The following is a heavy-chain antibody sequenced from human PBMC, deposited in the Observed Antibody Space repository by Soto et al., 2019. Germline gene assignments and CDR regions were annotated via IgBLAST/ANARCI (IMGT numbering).Heavy chain of an antibody. J-gene: IGHJ6*02. Sequence: GXGPTLVNPTQTLTLTCTFSGFTLTTSGMRVSWIRQSPGKALEWLARIDWDDDKFYSTSLRTRLTVSKDTSKSQVVLTMTNMDPVDTGTYYCARMGTSYYYYALDVWGQGTTVTVSS. CDR3: ARMGTSYYYYALDV. V-gene: IGHV2-70*04. CDR1: GFTLTTSGMR. D-gene: IGHD1-1*01. CDR2: IDWDDDK.